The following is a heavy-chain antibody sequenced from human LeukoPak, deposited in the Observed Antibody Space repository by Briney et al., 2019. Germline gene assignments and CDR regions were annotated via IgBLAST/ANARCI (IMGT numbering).Heavy chain of an antibody. CDR2: IWYDGSNK. V-gene: IGHV3-30*02. J-gene: IGHJ1*01. CDR3: AIPSTYYYDSSGYYREYFQH. CDR1: GFIFSTYG. Sequence: PGGSLRLSCAASGFIFSTYGMHWVRQAPGKGLEWVAVIWYDGSNKNYADSVKGRFTISRDNPKNMLYLQMNSLRAEDTAVYYCAIPSTYYYDSSGYYREYFQHWGQGTLVTVSS. D-gene: IGHD3-22*01.